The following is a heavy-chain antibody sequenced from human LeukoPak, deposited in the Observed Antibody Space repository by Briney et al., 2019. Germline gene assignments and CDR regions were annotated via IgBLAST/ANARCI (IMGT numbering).Heavy chain of an antibody. J-gene: IGHJ3*02. Sequence: SQTLSLTCTVSGGSISSGGHSWSWIRQPPGKGLEWIGEIYLSGSTNYNPSLKSRVTISVDKSKNQFSLKLSSVTAADTAVYYCARVQLGDAFDIWGQGTMVTVSS. D-gene: IGHD2-2*01. V-gene: IGHV4-30-2*01. CDR2: IYLSGST. CDR1: GGSISSGGHS. CDR3: ARVQLGDAFDI.